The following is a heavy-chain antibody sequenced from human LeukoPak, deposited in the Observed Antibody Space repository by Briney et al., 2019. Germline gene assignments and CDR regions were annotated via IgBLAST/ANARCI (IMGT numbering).Heavy chain of an antibody. J-gene: IGHJ4*02. CDR2: IYSGGST. D-gene: IGHD3-3*01. CDR1: GFTVSSNY. CDR3: AREGFWSGYYHFDY. V-gene: IGHV3-53*01. Sequence: GGSLRLSCAASGFTVSSNYMSWVRQPPGKGLEWVSVIYSGGSTYYADSVKGRFTISRDNSKNTLYLQMNSLRVEDTAVYYCAREGFWSGYYHFDYWGQGTLVTVSS.